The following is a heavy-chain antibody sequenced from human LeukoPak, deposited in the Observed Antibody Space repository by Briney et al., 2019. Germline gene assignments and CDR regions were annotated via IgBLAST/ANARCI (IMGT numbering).Heavy chain of an antibody. CDR3: AKEALWGSWYFDY. Sequence: GGSLRLSCEASGLTFSSHGMHWVRQAPGKGLEWVAVVAGDGGAKFYADSVRGRFTISRDNSRNTVLLQLNSLRTEDTAVYYCAKEALWGSWYFDYWGRGALLTVSS. D-gene: IGHD3-16*01. CDR2: VAGDGGAK. V-gene: IGHV3-30*18. CDR1: GLTFSSHG. J-gene: IGHJ4*02.